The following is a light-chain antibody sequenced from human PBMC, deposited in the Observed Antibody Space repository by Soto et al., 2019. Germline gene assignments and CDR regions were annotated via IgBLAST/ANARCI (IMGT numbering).Light chain of an antibody. CDR2: AAS. J-gene: IGKJ5*01. CDR3: QQLHDYPIT. CDR1: QGIDSS. V-gene: IGKV1-9*01. Sequence: ILLTQSPSSLSASVGDRVTITCRASQGIDSSFAWYQQKPGKAPKLLIYAASSLQSGVPSRFSDSGSGTDFTLTISSLQPEDFATYYCQQLHDYPITFGQGTRLEIK.